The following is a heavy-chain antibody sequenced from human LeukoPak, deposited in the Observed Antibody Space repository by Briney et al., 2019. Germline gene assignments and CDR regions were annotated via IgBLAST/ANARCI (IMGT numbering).Heavy chain of an antibody. Sequence: GGSLRLSCAASGFTFCGSAMHWVPQASGKGLEWVGRIRCKAKSYATAYAASVKGRFTISRDDSKNTAYLRMNSLKTEDTAVYYCTRHTLLGYCSGGSCYFDYYYYMDVWGKGTTVTVSS. CDR2: IRCKAKSYAT. CDR3: TRHTLLGYCSGGSCYFDYYYYMDV. V-gene: IGHV3-73*01. CDR1: GFTFCGSA. J-gene: IGHJ6*03. D-gene: IGHD2-15*01.